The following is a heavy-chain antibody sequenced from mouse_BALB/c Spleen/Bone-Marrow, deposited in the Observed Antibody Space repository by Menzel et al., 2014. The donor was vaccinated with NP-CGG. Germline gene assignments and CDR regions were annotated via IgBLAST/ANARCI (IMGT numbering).Heavy chain of an antibody. CDR1: GYTFTSYW. J-gene: IGHJ3*01. Sequence: VKLVESGAELAKPGASVKMSCKASGYTFTSYWMHWVKQRPGQGLEWIGCINPSTGYTEYNQKFKDKATLTADKSSSTAYMQLSSLTSEDSAVYFCARGRFAYWGQGTLVTVSA. V-gene: IGHV1-7*01. CDR2: INPSTGYT. CDR3: ARGRFAY.